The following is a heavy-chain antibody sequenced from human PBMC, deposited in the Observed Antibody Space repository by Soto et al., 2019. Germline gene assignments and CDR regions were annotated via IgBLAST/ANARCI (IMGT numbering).Heavy chain of an antibody. CDR2: IIPIFGTA. CDR1: GGTFSSYA. Sequence: ASVKVSCKASGGTFSSYASSWVRQAPGQGLEWMGGIIPIFGTANYAQKFQGRVTITADESTSTAYMELSSLRSEDTAVYYCAREGVPSVVTPRYYYYGMXFWGQGTTVTVSS. J-gene: IGHJ6*02. D-gene: IGHD2-21*02. CDR3: AREGVPSVVTPRYYYYGMXF. V-gene: IGHV1-69*13.